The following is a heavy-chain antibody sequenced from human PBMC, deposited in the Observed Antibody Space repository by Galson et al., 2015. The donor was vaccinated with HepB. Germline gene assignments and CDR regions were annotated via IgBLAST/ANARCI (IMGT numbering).Heavy chain of an antibody. V-gene: IGHV5-10-1*01. D-gene: IGHD2-15*01. J-gene: IGHJ5*02. CDR2: IDPSDSYT. Sequence: QSGAEVKKPGESLRISCKGSGYSFSFYWINWVRQIPGKGLEWMGRIDPSDSYTTYSPSFQGHVTISADKSSNTAYLQWSSLKASDTAIYYCARRVCSDGFCCWFDPWGQGTLVTVSS. CDR1: GYSFSFYW. CDR3: ARRVCSDGFCCWFDP.